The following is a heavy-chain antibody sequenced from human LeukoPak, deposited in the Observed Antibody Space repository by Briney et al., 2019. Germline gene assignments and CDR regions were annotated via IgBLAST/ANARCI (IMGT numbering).Heavy chain of an antibody. D-gene: IGHD3-22*01. CDR3: VREGXSDTLFDY. CDR2: IYYSGST. CDR1: VGSISIYY. Sequence: PSETLSLTCTVSVGSISIYYWTWIRQPPGKGLEWIGYIYYSGSTNYNPSLKSRVTISVDTSKNQFSLKLSSVNAADTAVYYCVREGXSDTLFDYRGQGTLVTVSS. V-gene: IGHV4-59*01. J-gene: IGHJ4*02.